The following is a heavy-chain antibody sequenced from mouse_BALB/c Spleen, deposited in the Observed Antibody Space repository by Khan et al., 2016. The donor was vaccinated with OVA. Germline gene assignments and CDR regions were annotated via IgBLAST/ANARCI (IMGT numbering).Heavy chain of an antibody. Sequence: VELLESGPGLVAPSQTLSITCTISGFSLTNYGVHWVRQPPGKGLEWLGVIWTDGSTTYNSAIISRLTITNDNSKSQVFLKMNSLQTDDTAIYFCARQPYYHYNVMDYWGQGTSVTVS. V-gene: IGHV2-6-1*01. CDR1: GFSLTNYG. J-gene: IGHJ4*01. CDR3: ARQPYYHYNVMDY. CDR2: IWTDGST. D-gene: IGHD2-10*01.